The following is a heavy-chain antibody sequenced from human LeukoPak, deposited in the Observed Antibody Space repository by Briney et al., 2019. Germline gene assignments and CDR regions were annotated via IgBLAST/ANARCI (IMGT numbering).Heavy chain of an antibody. CDR2: VGTSGSGT. CDR3: AKDSSSGTYFDY. J-gene: IGHJ4*02. Sequence: PGGSLRLSCVASGFTFSSYDMNWVRQAPGKGPEWVSSVGTSGSGTYYADSVKGRFTISRDNSKNTLYLQMNSLRAEDTAVYYCAKDSSSGTYFDYWGQGTLVTVSS. V-gene: IGHV3-23*01. D-gene: IGHD3-22*01. CDR1: GFTFSSYD.